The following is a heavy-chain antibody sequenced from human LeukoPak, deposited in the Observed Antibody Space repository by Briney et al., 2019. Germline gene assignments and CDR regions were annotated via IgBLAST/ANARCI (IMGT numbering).Heavy chain of an antibody. D-gene: IGHD6-6*01. CDR2: ISYDGSNK. CDR1: GFTFSSYA. CDR3: VRGTRSNSF. V-gene: IGHV3-30*04. Sequence: PGGSLRLSCAASGFTFSSYAMHWVRQAPGKGLEWVAVISYDGSNKYYADSVKGRFTISRDNSKNTLYLQMNSLRAEDTAVYYCVRGTRSNSFWGQGTQVTVSS. J-gene: IGHJ4*02.